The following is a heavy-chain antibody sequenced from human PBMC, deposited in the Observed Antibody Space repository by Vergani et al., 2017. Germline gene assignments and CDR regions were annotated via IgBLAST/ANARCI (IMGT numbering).Heavy chain of an antibody. J-gene: IGHJ6*02. CDR1: DFISNGHY. Sequence: QVQLQESGPGLVKPSETLSLICDVFDFISNGHYWGWIRQSPEKGLEWIGSLYASGSTYYSPSLKSRVAISIDTSKNHFSLRLSSVTAADTAVYYCASAGVLGDTRYYYYGMDVWGQGTTVTVFS. CDR3: ASAGVLGDTRYYYYGMDV. CDR2: LYASGST. D-gene: IGHD5-18*01. V-gene: IGHV4-38-2*01.